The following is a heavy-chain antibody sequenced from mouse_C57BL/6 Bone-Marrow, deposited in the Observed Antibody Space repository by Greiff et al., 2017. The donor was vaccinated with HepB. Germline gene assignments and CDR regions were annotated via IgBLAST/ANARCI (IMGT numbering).Heavy chain of an antibody. J-gene: IGHJ3*01. Sequence: QVQLKQPGAELVKPGASVKLSCKASGYTFTSYWMHWVKQRPGQGLEWIGMIHPNSGSTNYNEKFKSKATLTVDKSSSTAYMQLSSLTSEDSAVYYCAIYYDYPFAYWGQGTLVTVSA. CDR1: GYTFTSYW. V-gene: IGHV1-64*01. D-gene: IGHD2-4*01. CDR3: AIYYDYPFAY. CDR2: IHPNSGST.